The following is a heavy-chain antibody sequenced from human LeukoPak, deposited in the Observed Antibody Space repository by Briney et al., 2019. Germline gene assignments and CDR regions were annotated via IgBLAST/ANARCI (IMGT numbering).Heavy chain of an antibody. CDR2: IYYTGST. D-gene: IGHD6-13*01. V-gene: IGHV4-59*01. J-gene: IGHJ4*02. CDR1: GGSFSSYY. Sequence: SETLSLTCAVYGGSFSSYYWSWIRQPPGKGLEWIGYIYYTGSTNHNPSLKSRVTISLDTSKNQFSLRLSSVTAADTAVYYCARGIAAAFFYYFDYWGQGTLVTVSS. CDR3: ARGIAAAFFYYFDY.